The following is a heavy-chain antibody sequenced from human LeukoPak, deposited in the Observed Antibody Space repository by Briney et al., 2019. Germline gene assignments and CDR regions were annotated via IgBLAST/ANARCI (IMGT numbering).Heavy chain of an antibody. D-gene: IGHD3-22*01. V-gene: IGHV3-21*01. CDR3: ARGAYHYYDSSGYYYPPYFDY. J-gene: IGHJ4*02. CDR1: GFTFSNYS. CDR2: ISGSNSYI. Sequence: GGSLRLSCVASGFTFSNYSMNWVRQAPGKGLEWVPSISGSNSYIYYADSVRGRFTISRDNAKNSLYLQMSGLRAEDTAVYYCARGAYHYYDSSGYYYPPYFDYWGQGTLVTVSS.